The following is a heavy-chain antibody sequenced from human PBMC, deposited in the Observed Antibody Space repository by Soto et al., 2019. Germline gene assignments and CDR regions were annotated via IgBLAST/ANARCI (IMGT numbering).Heavy chain of an antibody. CDR1: GFDFSVCE. CDR2: ISTSGSTV. CDR3: ARVAKRDGSRDFAS. J-gene: IGHJ4*01. Sequence: PGGSLRLSFSASGFDFSVCEMIWGRQVLGKGLGWSSYISTSGSTVHYADSVQGRFTVSRDNATNSLFLDMNSLRVDDTAVYFCARVAKRDGSRDFASWGPGTLGTFA. D-gene: IGHD1-1*01. V-gene: IGHV3-48*03.